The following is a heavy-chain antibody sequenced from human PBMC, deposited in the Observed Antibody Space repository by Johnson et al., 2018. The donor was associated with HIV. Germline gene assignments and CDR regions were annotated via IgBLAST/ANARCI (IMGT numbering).Heavy chain of an antibody. J-gene: IGHJ3*02. Sequence: VQLVESGGGVVQTGGSLRLSCAASGFTFSSYAMHWVRQAPGKGLEWVAVISYDGSNKYYADSVKGRFTISRDNSKNTLYLQMNSLRAEDTAVYYCARGTGTDDAFDIWGQGTMVTVSS. CDR1: GFTFSSYA. D-gene: IGHD1-1*01. CDR2: ISYDGSNK. V-gene: IGHV3-30*04. CDR3: ARGTGTDDAFDI.